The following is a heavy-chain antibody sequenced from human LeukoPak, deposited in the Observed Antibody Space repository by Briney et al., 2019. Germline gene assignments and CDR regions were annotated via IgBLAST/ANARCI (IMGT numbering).Heavy chain of an antibody. Sequence: PGGSLRLSCAASGFTFSSYAMHWVRQAPGKGLEWVAVISYDGSNKYYADSVKGRFTISRDNSKNTLYLQMNSLRAEDTAVYYCARDPYDSSGGYWFDPWGQGTLVTVSS. V-gene: IGHV3-30*01. CDR2: ISYDGSNK. CDR3: ARDPYDSSGGYWFDP. D-gene: IGHD1-26*01. J-gene: IGHJ5*02. CDR1: GFTFSSYA.